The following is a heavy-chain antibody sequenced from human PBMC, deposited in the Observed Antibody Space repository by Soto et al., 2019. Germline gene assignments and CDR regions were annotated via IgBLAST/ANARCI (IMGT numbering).Heavy chain of an antibody. J-gene: IGHJ5*02. CDR3: ARVGLNVFRAANDSYNWFEP. Sequence: PGGSLRLSCTASGFTFSHYALHWLRQTPGKGLEWVAYISYHGNTEKYADSVKGRFTISRDNYKKEVYLQMNSLRIEDTAVYYCARVGLNVFRAANDSYNWFEPWGQGTPVTVSS. D-gene: IGHD6-25*01. CDR1: GFTFSHYA. V-gene: IGHV3-30*04. CDR2: ISYHGNTE.